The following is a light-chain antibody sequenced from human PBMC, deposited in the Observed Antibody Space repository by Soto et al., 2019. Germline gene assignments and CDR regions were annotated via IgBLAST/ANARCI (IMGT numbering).Light chain of an antibody. CDR1: QSVSSY. V-gene: IGKV3-20*01. CDR3: QQYGSSTYT. Sequence: EIVLTQSPATLSLSPGERATLSCRASQSVSSYLAWYQQKPGQAPRLLIYGASRRATGIPDRFSGSGSGTEFTLTISRLEPEDFAVYYCQQYGSSTYTFGQGTKVDIK. J-gene: IGKJ2*01. CDR2: GAS.